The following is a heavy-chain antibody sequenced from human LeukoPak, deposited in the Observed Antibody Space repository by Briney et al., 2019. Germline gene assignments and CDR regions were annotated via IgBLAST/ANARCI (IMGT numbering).Heavy chain of an antibody. CDR1: GGSISSSSYY. CDR2: IYYSGST. CDR3: ARDSRVVAVPAAMGYYYYMDV. D-gene: IGHD2-2*01. J-gene: IGHJ6*03. V-gene: IGHV4-61*01. Sequence: SETLSLTCTVSGGSISSSSYYWSWIRQPPGKGLEWIGYIYYSGSTNYNPSLKSRVTISVDTSKNQFSLKLSSVTAADTAVYYCARDSRVVAVPAAMGYYYYMDVWGKGTTVTVSS.